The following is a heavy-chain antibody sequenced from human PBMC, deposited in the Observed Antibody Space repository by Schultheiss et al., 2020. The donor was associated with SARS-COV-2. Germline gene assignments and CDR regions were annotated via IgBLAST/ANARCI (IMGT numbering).Heavy chain of an antibody. Sequence: GGSLRLSCAVSGFNFRSYWMSWVRQAPGKGLEWVSSISSSSSYIYYADSVKGRFTISRDNAKNSLYLQMNSLRAEDTAVYYCANSRGSGSYLDYWGQGTLVTVSS. CDR2: ISSSSSYI. CDR1: GFNFRSYW. CDR3: ANSRGSGSYLDY. D-gene: IGHD3-10*01. J-gene: IGHJ4*02. V-gene: IGHV3-21*04.